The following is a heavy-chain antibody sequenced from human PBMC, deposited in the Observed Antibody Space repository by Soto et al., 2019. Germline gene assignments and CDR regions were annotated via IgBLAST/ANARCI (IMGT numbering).Heavy chain of an antibody. D-gene: IGHD2-2*01. V-gene: IGHV4-59*08. CDR2: IYYSGST. CDR3: ASSVLTSWDSYYYYYMDV. Sequence: SETMSLTCTVSGASISSYYWSWIRQPPGKGLEWIGYIYYSGSTNYNPSLKSRVTISVDTSKNQFSLKLSSVTAADTAVYYCASSVLTSWDSYYYYYMDVWGKGTTVTVSS. J-gene: IGHJ6*03. CDR1: GASISSYY.